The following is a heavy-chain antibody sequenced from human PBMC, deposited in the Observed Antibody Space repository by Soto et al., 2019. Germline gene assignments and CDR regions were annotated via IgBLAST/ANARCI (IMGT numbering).Heavy chain of an antibody. V-gene: IGHV1-69*02. CDR2: VIPILGMA. J-gene: IGHJ5*02. CDR1: GGTFSSYS. D-gene: IGHD2-2*01. CDR3: ARGGAGVVPGAVDGHSWFDP. Sequence: QVQLVQSGAEVKKPGSSVKVSCEASGGTFSSYSFSWVRQAPGQGLEWMGRVIPILGMANYAQKFQGRVTITADNATSTVYMEMCSRRSEDTAVYYCARGGAGVVPGAVDGHSWFDPWGQGTLVTVSS.